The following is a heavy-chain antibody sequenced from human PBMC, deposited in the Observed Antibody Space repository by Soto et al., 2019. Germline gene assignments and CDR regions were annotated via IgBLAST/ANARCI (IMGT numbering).Heavy chain of an antibody. J-gene: IGHJ4*02. CDR2: INAGNGNT. CDR1: GYTFTSYA. CDR3: ARAPEEMAIFDY. Sequence: GASVKVSCKASGYTFTSYAMHWVRQAPGQRLERMGWINAGNGNTKYSQKFQGRVTITRDTSASTAYMELSSLRSEDTAVYYCARAPEEMAIFDYWGQGTLVTVSS. V-gene: IGHV1-3*01.